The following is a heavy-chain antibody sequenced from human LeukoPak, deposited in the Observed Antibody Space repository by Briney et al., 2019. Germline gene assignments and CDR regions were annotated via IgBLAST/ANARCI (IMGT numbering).Heavy chain of an antibody. J-gene: IGHJ4*02. CDR1: GFTFTSSA. CDR2: IVVGSGNT. CDR3: AADSAVAGTGIGNFDY. V-gene: IGHV1-58*01. D-gene: IGHD6-19*01. Sequence: SVKVSCKASGFTFTSSAVQWVRQARGQRLEWIGWIVVGSGNTNYAQEFQERVTITRDMSTSTAYMELSSLRSEDTGVYYCAADSAVAGTGIGNFDYWGQGTLVTVSS.